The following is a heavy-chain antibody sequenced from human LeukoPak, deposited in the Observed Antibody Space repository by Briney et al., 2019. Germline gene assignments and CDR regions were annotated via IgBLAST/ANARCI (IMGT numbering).Heavy chain of an antibody. V-gene: IGHV1-46*01. CDR2: INPSGGST. D-gene: IGHD3-9*01. CDR3: ARDRGEDDILSEGPWGGDGGAFDI. Sequence: ASVKVSCKASGYTFTSYYMHWVRQAPGQGLEWMGIINPSGGSTSYAQKFQGRVTMTRDTSTSTVYMELSSLRSEAAAVYYCARDRGEDDILSEGPWGGDGGAFDIWGQGTMVTVSS. CDR1: GYTFTSYY. J-gene: IGHJ3*02.